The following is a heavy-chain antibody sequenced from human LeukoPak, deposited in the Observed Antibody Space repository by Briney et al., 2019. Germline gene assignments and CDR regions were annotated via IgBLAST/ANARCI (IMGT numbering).Heavy chain of an antibody. CDR1: GYRFTTYW. J-gene: IGHJ3*02. CDR3: ARKLYSRNAFDI. CDR2: IYPGDSDT. D-gene: IGHD6-13*01. Sequence: GESLKISCQGSGYRFTTYWIGWVRQMPGKGLEWMGIIYPGDSDTRYSPSFQGQVTISADKSISTAYLQWSSLKASDTAMYYCARKLYSRNAFDIWGQGTMVTVSS. V-gene: IGHV5-51*01.